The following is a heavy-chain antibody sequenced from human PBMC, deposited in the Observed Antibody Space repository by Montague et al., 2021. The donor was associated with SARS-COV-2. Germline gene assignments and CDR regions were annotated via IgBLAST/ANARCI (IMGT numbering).Heavy chain of an antibody. CDR1: IASISSGSYG. D-gene: IGHD6-25*01. CDR2: IYTSGST. V-gene: IGHV4-61*02. Sequence: TLSLTCTVCIASISSGSYGWSWIRQPAGKGLEWIGRIYTSGSTNYNPSLKSRVTISVDTSKNQFSLKLSSVTAADTTVYYCARDGYSSGWNGLHWFDPWGQGTLVTVSS. J-gene: IGHJ5*02. CDR3: ARDGYSSGWNGLHWFDP.